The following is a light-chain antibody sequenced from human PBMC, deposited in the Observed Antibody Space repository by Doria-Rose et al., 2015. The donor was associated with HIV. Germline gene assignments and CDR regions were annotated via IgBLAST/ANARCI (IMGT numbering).Light chain of an antibody. CDR3: HQYGTSWT. Sequence: EIVMTQSPGTLSLSPGERATLSCRASQSFSSTYLAWYQQKPGQAPSLLIYDRSASATGIPDRVSDSGSGTAFTRTINRLEPEDFALYYCHQYGTSWTFGQGTKVEI. J-gene: IGKJ1*01. V-gene: IGKV3-20*01. CDR2: DRS. CDR1: QSFSSTY.